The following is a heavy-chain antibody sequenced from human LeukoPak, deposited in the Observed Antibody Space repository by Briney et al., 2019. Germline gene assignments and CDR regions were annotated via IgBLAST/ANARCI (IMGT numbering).Heavy chain of an antibody. Sequence: PGGSLRLSCAASEFTFSSYAMHWVRQAPGKGLEWVAVISYDGSNKYYADSVKGRFTISRDNFKNTLYLQMNSLRAEDTAVYYCARGGSSRAYWGQGTLVTVSS. CDR3: ARGGSSRAY. V-gene: IGHV3-30-3*01. D-gene: IGHD6-13*01. CDR1: EFTFSSYA. CDR2: ISYDGSNK. J-gene: IGHJ4*02.